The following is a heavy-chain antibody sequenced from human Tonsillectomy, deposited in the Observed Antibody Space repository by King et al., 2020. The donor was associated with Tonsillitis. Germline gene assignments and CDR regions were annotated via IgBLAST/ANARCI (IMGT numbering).Heavy chain of an antibody. J-gene: IGHJ6*02. CDR3: ARHSPADDYGYYDQSPYFSTMDV. D-gene: IGHD3-16*01. CDR2: IFPGDSDT. Sequence: VQLVESGAEVKKPGESLKISCKGSGYSFSSYWIGWVRQMPGKGLEWMGIIFPGDSDTIYSPSFQGQVTISADKSISTAYLQWSSLKASDTAMYYCARHSPADDYGYYDQSPYFSTMDVWGHGTTVTVSS. CDR1: GYSFSSYW. V-gene: IGHV5-51*01.